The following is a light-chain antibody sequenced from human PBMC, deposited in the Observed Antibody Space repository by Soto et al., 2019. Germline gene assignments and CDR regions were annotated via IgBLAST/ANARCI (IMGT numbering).Light chain of an antibody. CDR3: QQYNNWPIT. Sequence: EIVMTQSPATLSVSPWERATLSCRASQSVSSNLAWYQQKPGQAPRLLIYGASTRATGVPARFSGSGSGTEFTLTISSLQSEDFEVYYCQQYNNWPITFGQGTRLEIK. J-gene: IGKJ5*01. V-gene: IGKV3-15*01. CDR2: GAS. CDR1: QSVSSN.